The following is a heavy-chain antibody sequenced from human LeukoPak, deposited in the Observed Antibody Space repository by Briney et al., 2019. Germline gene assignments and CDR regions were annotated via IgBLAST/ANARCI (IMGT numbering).Heavy chain of an antibody. V-gene: IGHV4-4*02. D-gene: IGHD3-16*01. CDR3: AQIWGF. J-gene: IGHJ4*02. Sequence: NPSGTLSLTCTVSGASITRSDWWGGVRPPPGMGLEGIGEISHGGDTNYRPSLKRGATFSIDRSKNQLSLRLTSVTAADTAIYYCAQIWGFWGQGTLVTVSS. CDR2: ISHGGDT. CDR1: GASITRSDW.